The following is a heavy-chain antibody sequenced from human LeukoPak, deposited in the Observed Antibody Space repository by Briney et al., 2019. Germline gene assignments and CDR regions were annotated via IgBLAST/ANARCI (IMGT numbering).Heavy chain of an antibody. J-gene: IGHJ4*02. Sequence: SETLSLTCTVSGGSISSSSYYWGWIRQPPGKGLEWIGTIYYSGSTYYNPSLKSRVTISVDTSKNPFSLKLSSVTAADTAVYYCARQGSGNYLSPVNYWGQGTLVTVSS. V-gene: IGHV4-39*01. CDR1: GGSISSSSYY. CDR2: IYYSGST. CDR3: ARQGSGNYLSPVNY. D-gene: IGHD1-26*01.